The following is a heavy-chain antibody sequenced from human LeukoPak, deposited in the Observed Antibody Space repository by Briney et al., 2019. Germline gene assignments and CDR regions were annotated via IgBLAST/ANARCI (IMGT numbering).Heavy chain of an antibody. D-gene: IGHD3-3*01. J-gene: IGHJ5*02. Sequence: ASVKVSCKASGYSFTDYYIHWARQAPGQGLEWMGWINPKGGGINYAPEFQGRVTMTRDTSITTAYMELSRLRSDDTAVYYCARDRYDFWSGPTNWFDPWGQGTLVTVSS. CDR1: GYSFTDYY. V-gene: IGHV1-2*02. CDR2: INPKGGGI. CDR3: ARDRYDFWSGPTNWFDP.